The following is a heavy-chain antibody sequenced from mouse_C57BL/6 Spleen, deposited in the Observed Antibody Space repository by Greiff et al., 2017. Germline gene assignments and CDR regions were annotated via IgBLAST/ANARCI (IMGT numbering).Heavy chain of an antibody. D-gene: IGHD2-3*01. Sequence: EVQGVESGGGLVQPGGSLKLSCAASGFTFSDYYMYWVRQTPEKRLEWVAYISNGGGSTYYPDTVKGRFTISRDNAKNTLYLQMSRLKSEDTAMYYCARQDDGYYRYFDVWGTGTTVTVSS. CDR1: GFTFSDYY. J-gene: IGHJ1*03. V-gene: IGHV5-12*01. CDR2: ISNGGGST. CDR3: ARQDDGYYRYFDV.